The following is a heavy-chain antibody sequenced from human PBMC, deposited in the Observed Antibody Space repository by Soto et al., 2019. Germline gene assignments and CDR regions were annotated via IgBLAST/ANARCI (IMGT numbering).Heavy chain of an antibody. V-gene: IGHV5-51*01. D-gene: IGHD6-6*01. Sequence: PGESLKISCKGSGYSFTSYWIGWVRQMPGKGLEWMGIIYPGDSDTRYSPSFQGQVTISADKSISTAYLQWSSLKASDTAMYYCARGDYSSSINYYYGMDVWGQGTTVTVSS. CDR3: ARGDYSSSINYYYGMDV. J-gene: IGHJ6*02. CDR2: IYPGDSDT. CDR1: GYSFTSYW.